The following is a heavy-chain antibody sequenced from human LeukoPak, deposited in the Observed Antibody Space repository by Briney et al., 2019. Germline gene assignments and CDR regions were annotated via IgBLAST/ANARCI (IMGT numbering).Heavy chain of an antibody. J-gene: IGHJ4*02. CDR3: ARDIYNRGTYYFDY. Sequence: GGSLRLSCAASGFTFSGYAMHWVRQAPGKGLEWVALIWYDGSNKYYADSVKGRFTTSRDNSKNTLYLQMNSLRAEDTAVFYCARDIYNRGTYYFDYWGQGTLVTVSS. D-gene: IGHD1-1*01. CDR2: IWYDGSNK. CDR1: GFTFSGYA. V-gene: IGHV3-33*08.